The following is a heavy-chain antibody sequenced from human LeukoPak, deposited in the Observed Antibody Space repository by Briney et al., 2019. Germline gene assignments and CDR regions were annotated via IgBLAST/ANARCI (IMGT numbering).Heavy chain of an antibody. Sequence: SETLSLTCTVSGGSISSYSWSWIRQPPGKGLEWIGYIYYSGSTNYNPSLKSRVTISVDRSKKQFSLKLNALTAADTAVYYCAAHSPTVCTGGRCTDYWGQGTLVTVSS. J-gene: IGHJ4*02. CDR1: GGSISSYS. D-gene: IGHD2-15*01. CDR3: AAHSPTVCTGGRCTDY. V-gene: IGHV4-59*01. CDR2: IYYSGST.